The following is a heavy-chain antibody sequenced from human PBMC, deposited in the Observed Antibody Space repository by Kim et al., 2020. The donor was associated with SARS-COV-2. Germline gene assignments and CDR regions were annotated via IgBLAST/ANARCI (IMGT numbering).Heavy chain of an antibody. V-gene: IGHV3-21*01. J-gene: IGHJ4*02. CDR3: AILGGGWHSFDS. D-gene: IGHD7-27*01. CDR2: CSTNSNYI. Sequence: GGSLRLSCTASGFTFSTYGMNWVRQAPGKGLEWVSSCSTNSNYIYYADSVKGRFTISRDNAKNSLYLQMNSLRAEDTAVYYCAILGGGWHSFDSWGQGTLVTVSS. CDR1: GFTFSTYG.